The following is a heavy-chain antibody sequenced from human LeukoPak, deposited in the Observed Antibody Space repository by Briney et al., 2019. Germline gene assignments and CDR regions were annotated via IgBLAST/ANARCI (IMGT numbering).Heavy chain of an antibody. D-gene: IGHD3-22*01. CDR3: AKDSSDYYFDY. Sequence: GGSLRLSCVASGFTFRSYGIHWVRQAPGKGLEWLAFVWYDEITKDYADSVKGRFTISRDNSKNTLYVQMNSLRADDTAVYYCAKDSSDYYFDYWGQGTLVTVSS. CDR2: VWYDEITK. J-gene: IGHJ4*02. V-gene: IGHV3-30*02. CDR1: GFTFRSYG.